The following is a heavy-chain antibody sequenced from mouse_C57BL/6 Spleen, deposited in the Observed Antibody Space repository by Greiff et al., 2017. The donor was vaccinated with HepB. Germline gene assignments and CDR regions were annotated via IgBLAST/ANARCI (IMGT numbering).Heavy chain of an antibody. V-gene: IGHV1-55*01. CDR1: GYTFTSYW. J-gene: IGHJ1*03. Sequence: QVQLKQPGAELVKPGASVKMSCKASGYTFTSYWITWVKQRPGQGLEWIGDIYPGSGSTNYNEKFKSKATLTVDTSSSTAYMQLSSLTSEDSAVYYCARGDYYGSRRYFDVWGTGTTVTVSS. D-gene: IGHD1-1*01. CDR3: ARGDYYGSRRYFDV. CDR2: IYPGSGST.